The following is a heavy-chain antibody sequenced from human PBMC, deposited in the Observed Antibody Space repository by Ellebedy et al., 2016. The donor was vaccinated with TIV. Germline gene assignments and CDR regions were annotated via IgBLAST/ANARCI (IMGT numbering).Heavy chain of an antibody. J-gene: IGHJ4*02. CDR2: INHSGST. CDR1: GGSFSGYY. CDR3: ARRIAVVLFDY. D-gene: IGHD6-19*01. V-gene: IGHV4-34*01. Sequence: SETLSLXCAVYGGSFSGYYWSWIRQPPGKGLEWIGEINHSGSTNYNPSLKSRVTISVDTSKNQFSLKLSSVTAADTAVYYCARRIAVVLFDYWGQGTLVTVSS.